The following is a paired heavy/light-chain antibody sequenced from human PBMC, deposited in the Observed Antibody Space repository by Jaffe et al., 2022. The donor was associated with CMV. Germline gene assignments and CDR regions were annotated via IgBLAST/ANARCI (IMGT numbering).Light chain of an antibody. CDR3: GTWDSSLSAVL. V-gene: IGLV1-51*01. CDR1: NSNIGNNF. Sequence: QSVLTQPPSVSAPPGQTVTISCSGSNSNIGNNFVSWYQHLPGTAPKLLIYDNDKRPSGIPDRFSASKAGTSATLGITGLQTGDEADYYCGTWDSSLSAVLFGGGTKLTVL. J-gene: IGLJ2*01. CDR2: DND.
Heavy chain of an antibody. V-gene: IGHV1-69*01. CDR1: GDPFSSYS. CDR2: IIPIFGTT. CDR3: VRRIASGTSGYYDGFDS. D-gene: IGHD3-22*01. Sequence: QVRLVQSGAEVKKPGSSVKVSCKVSGDPFSSYSFSWVRQAPGQGLEWMGGIIPIFGTTKYAQKFQHRVTITADESTTTIYMELNSLRFEDTAMYYCVRRIASGTSGYYDGFDSWGQGALVTVSS. J-gene: IGHJ4*02.